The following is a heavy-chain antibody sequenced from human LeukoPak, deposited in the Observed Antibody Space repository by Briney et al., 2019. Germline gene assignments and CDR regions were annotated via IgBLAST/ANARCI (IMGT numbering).Heavy chain of an antibody. V-gene: IGHV1-69*04. CDR3: ASGSYAPDAFDI. CDR2: IIPILGIA. Sequence: ASVKVSCKASGGTFSSYAISWVRQAPGQGLEWMGRIIPILGIANYAQKFQGRVTITADESTSTAYMELSSLRSEDTAVYYCASGSYAPDAFDIWGQGTMVTVSS. CDR1: GGTFSSYA. D-gene: IGHD1-26*01. J-gene: IGHJ3*02.